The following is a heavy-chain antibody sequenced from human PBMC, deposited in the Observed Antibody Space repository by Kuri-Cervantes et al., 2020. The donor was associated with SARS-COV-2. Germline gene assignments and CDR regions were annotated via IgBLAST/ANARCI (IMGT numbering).Heavy chain of an antibody. CDR3: ARGRGSSWRLNAFDI. CDR1: GGSFSGYY. V-gene: IGHV4-34*01. CDR2: INHSGST. Sequence: SETLSLTCAVYGGSFSGYYWSWIRQPPGKGLEWIGEINHSGSTNYNPSLKSRVTISVDTSKNQFSLKLSSVTAADTAVYYCARGRGSSWRLNAFDIWGQGKRV. J-gene: IGHJ3*02. D-gene: IGHD6-13*01.